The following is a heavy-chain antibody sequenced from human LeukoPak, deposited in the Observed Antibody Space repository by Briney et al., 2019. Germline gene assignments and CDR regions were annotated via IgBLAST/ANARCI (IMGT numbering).Heavy chain of an antibody. D-gene: IGHD5-18*01. J-gene: IGHJ5*02. V-gene: IGHV3-23*01. Sequence: GGSLRLSCAASGFTFNNYAMTWVRQAPGKGLEWVSGICGGGGSSYYADSVKGRFTISRDNSKNTLYLQMNSLRAEDTAVYYCAKDPEQLEAPYNWFDPWGQGTLVTVSS. CDR1: GFTFNNYA. CDR2: ICGGGGSS. CDR3: AKDPEQLEAPYNWFDP.